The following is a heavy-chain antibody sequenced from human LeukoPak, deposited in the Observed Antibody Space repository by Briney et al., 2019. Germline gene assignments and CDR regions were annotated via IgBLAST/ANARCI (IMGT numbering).Heavy chain of an antibody. J-gene: IGHJ4*02. CDR2: INHSGST. CDR1: GGSFSGYY. D-gene: IGHD6-19*01. Sequence: SETLSLTCAVYGGSFSGYYWSWIRQPPGKGLEWIGEINHSGSTNCNPSLKSRVTISVDTSKNQFSLKLSSVTAADTAVYYCARATRAGYSSGWYYFDYWGQGTLVTVSS. V-gene: IGHV4-34*01. CDR3: ARATRAGYSSGWYYFDY.